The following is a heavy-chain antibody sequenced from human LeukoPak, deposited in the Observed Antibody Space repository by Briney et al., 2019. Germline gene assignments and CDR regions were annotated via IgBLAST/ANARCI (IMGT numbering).Heavy chain of an antibody. V-gene: IGHV3-30*02. J-gene: IGHJ4*02. Sequence: PGGSLRLSCAASGFFFSSHSMNWVRQAPGKGLEWVTFIGHDGGNEQYAASVRDRFTISRDQSKNTVYLQMNSLSPEDTAVYYCAKDRFYDLDYWGQGTLVTVSS. CDR3: AKDRFYDLDY. D-gene: IGHD3-3*01. CDR1: GFFFSSHS. CDR2: IGHDGGNE.